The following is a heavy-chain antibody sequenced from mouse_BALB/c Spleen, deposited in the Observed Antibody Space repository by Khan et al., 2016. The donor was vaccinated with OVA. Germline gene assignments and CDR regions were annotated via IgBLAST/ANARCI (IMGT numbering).Heavy chain of an antibody. Sequence: QIQLVQSGPELKKPGETVKISCKASGYTFTNYGMNWVKQSPGKGLKWMGWINTNTGETTYVEEFKGRFAFSLETSASTAHLQINNLKNEDTATDFCARSRWLLPAMDYWGQGTSVTVSS. CDR3: ARSRWLLPAMDY. CDR1: GYTFTNYG. D-gene: IGHD2-3*01. J-gene: IGHJ4*01. CDR2: INTNTGET. V-gene: IGHV9-3*02.